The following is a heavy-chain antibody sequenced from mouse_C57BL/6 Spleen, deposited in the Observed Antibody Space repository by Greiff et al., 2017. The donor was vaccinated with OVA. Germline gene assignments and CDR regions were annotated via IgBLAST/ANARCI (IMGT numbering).Heavy chain of an antibody. Sequence: EVQLVESGGGLVKPGGSLKLSCAASGFTFSSYTMSWVRQTPEKRLEWVATISGGGGNTYYPDSVKGRFTISRDNAKNTLYLQMSSLRSEDTALYYCARQTTVVEGGYFDVWGTGTTVTVSS. V-gene: IGHV5-9*01. CDR3: ARQTTVVEGGYFDV. CDR2: ISGGGGNT. J-gene: IGHJ1*03. D-gene: IGHD1-1*01. CDR1: GFTFSSYT.